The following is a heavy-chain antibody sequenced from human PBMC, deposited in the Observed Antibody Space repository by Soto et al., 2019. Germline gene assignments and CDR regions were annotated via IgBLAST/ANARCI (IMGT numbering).Heavy chain of an antibody. CDR1: GFTFSSYS. Sequence: TGGSLRLSCAASGFTFSSYSMNWVRQAPGKGLEWVSSISSSSSYIYYADSVKGRFTISRDNAKNSLYLQMNSLRAEDTAVYYCARGIAVAGTGAFDIWGQGTMVT. J-gene: IGHJ3*02. CDR2: ISSSSSYI. CDR3: ARGIAVAGTGAFDI. V-gene: IGHV3-21*01. D-gene: IGHD6-19*01.